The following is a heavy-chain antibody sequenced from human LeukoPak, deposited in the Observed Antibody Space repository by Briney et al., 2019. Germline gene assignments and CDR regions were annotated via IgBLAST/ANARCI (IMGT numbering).Heavy chain of an antibody. V-gene: IGHV3-30-3*01. D-gene: IGHD6-19*01. J-gene: IGHJ4*02. CDR3: ACELTTYSSGWYGDY. CDR1: GFTFSSYA. Sequence: PGGSLRLSCAASGFTFSSYAMHWVRQAPGKGLEWVAVISYDGSNKYYADSVKGRFTISRDNSKNTLYLQMNSLRAEDTAVYYCACELTTYSSGWYGDYWGQGTLVTVSS. CDR2: ISYDGSNK.